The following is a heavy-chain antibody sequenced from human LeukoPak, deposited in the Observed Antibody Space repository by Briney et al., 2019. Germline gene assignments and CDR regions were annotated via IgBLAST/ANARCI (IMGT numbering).Heavy chain of an antibody. J-gene: IGHJ4*02. D-gene: IGHD3-3*01. Sequence: GASVKVSCKASGYTFTSYGITWVRQAPGQGLEWMGWISAYNGNTNYAQKLQGRVTMTTDTSTSTDYMELRRLRSDDTAVYYCARTFYDFWSGYYPFDYWGQGTLVTVSS. CDR3: ARTFYDFWSGYYPFDY. CDR1: GYTFTSYG. CDR2: ISAYNGNT. V-gene: IGHV1-18*01.